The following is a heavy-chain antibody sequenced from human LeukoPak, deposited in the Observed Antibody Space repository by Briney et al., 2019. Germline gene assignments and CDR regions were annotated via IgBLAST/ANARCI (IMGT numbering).Heavy chain of an antibody. V-gene: IGHV4-31*03. Sequence: SETLSLTCTVSSGSNNRGGFYLSWVRQPPGKGLEWLGYIFSNGGTNYNPSLESRLSISGDSSKTQFSLRLTSVTAADTAVYYCARAERDYFGSGPFDLWGQGTLVTVSS. J-gene: IGHJ4*02. CDR1: SGSNNRGGFY. D-gene: IGHD3-10*01. CDR3: ARAERDYFGSGPFDL. CDR2: IFSNGGT.